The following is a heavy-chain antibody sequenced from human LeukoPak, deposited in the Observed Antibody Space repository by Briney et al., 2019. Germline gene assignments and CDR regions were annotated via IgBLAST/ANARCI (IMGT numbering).Heavy chain of an antibody. CDR1: GGTFSSYA. Sequence: GASVKVSCKASGGTFSSYAISWVRQAPGQGLEWMGGIIPIFGTANYAQKFQGRVTITADESTSTAYMELSSLRSEDTAVYYCARSGTTVVPHDAFDIWGQGTMVTVSS. D-gene: IGHD4-23*01. V-gene: IGHV1-69*13. CDR3: ARSGTTVVPHDAFDI. J-gene: IGHJ3*02. CDR2: IIPIFGTA.